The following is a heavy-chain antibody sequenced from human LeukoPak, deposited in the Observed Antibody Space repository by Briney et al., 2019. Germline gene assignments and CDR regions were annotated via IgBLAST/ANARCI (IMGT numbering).Heavy chain of an antibody. D-gene: IGHD5-18*01. V-gene: IGHV1-8*02. J-gene: IGHJ4*02. CDR3: ARGGLYSYGYLFDY. CDR2: MNPNSGNT. Sequence: LRASVKVSCKASGYTFTGYYMHWVRQATGQGLEWMGWMNPNSGNTGYAQKFQGRVTMTRNTSISTAYMELSSLRSEDTAVYYCARGGLYSYGYLFDYWGQGTLVTVSS. CDR1: GYTFTGYY.